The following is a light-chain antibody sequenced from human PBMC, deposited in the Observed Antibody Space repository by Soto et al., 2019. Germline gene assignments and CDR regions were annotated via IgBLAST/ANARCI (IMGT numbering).Light chain of an antibody. CDR2: DVS. CDR3: SSYTSSSTPV. Sequence: QSVLTQPASVSGSPGQSITISCTGTSSDVGGYNYVSWYQQHPGKAPKPMIYDVSNRPSGVSNRFSGSKSGNTASLTISGLQAEDEADYYCSSYTSSSTPVFVTATKVTVL. CDR1: SSDVGGYNY. V-gene: IGLV2-14*01. J-gene: IGLJ1*01.